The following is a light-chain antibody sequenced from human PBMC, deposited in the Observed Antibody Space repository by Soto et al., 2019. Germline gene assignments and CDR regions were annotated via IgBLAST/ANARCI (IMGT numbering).Light chain of an antibody. Sequence: IQLTQSPSSLSASIGDRVTITCRASQGISSFLAWYQKKPGKAPKLLIYAASTLQSGSPSRFSGSGSGTDFTLTISSLQPEDFATYYCQQLNIDSYPITFGQGTRLEIK. CDR1: QGISSF. CDR2: AAS. V-gene: IGKV1-9*01. CDR3: QQLNIDSYPIT. J-gene: IGKJ5*01.